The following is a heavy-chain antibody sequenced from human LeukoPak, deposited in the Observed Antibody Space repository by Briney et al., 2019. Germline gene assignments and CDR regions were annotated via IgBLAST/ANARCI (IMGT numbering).Heavy chain of an antibody. CDR1: GLTFTRYA. D-gene: IGHD6-13*01. Sequence: GGSLRLSCTVSGLTFTRYAMNWVRQAPGKGLEWVSTISGSGGDTHYADSVKGRFSISRDNSNNMLYLGMNSLRAEDTAVYYCAKGPAAGPPYYFDYWGQGTLVTVSP. CDR2: ISGSGGDT. J-gene: IGHJ4*02. CDR3: AKGPAAGPPYYFDY. V-gene: IGHV3-23*01.